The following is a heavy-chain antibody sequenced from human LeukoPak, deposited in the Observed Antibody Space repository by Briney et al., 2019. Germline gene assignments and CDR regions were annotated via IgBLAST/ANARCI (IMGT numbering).Heavy chain of an antibody. CDR2: ISSSSSTI. CDR1: GFTFSSYS. D-gene: IGHD2-2*01. Sequence: GGSLGLSCAASGFTFSSYSMNWVRQAPGKGLEWVSYISSSSSTIYYADSVKGRFTISRDNAKNSLYLQMNSLRAEDTAVYYCARGQIVVVPAARNWFDPWGQGTLVTVSS. V-gene: IGHV3-48*01. CDR3: ARGQIVVVPAARNWFDP. J-gene: IGHJ5*02.